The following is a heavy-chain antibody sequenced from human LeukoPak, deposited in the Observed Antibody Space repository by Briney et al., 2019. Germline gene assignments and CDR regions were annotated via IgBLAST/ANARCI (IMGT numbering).Heavy chain of an antibody. J-gene: IGHJ4*02. CDR1: GHSFTSYW. CDR2: IYPGDSDT. CDR3: ARLFSVINIVGFDY. V-gene: IGHV5-51*01. D-gene: IGHD5-12*01. Sequence: GESLKISCKGFGHSFTSYWIGWVRQMPGKGLEWMGIIYPGDSDTRYSPSFQGQVTISADKSISSAYLQWSSLKASDTAIYYCARLFSVINIVGFDYWGQGTLVTVSS.